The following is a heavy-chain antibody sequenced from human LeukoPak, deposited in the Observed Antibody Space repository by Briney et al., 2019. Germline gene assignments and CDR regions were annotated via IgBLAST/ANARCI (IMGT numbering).Heavy chain of an antibody. CDR1: GYSISSGYY. CDR3: ARERGGDIVVVPAAIDY. V-gene: IGHV4-38-2*02. J-gene: IGHJ4*02. Sequence: SETLSLTCTVSGYSISSGYYWGWIRQPPGKGLEWIGRIYHSGSSYYNPSLKSRVTISVDTSKNQFSLKLSSVTAADTAVYYCARERGGDIVVVPAAIDYWGQGTLVTVSS. CDR2: IYHSGSS. D-gene: IGHD2-2*02.